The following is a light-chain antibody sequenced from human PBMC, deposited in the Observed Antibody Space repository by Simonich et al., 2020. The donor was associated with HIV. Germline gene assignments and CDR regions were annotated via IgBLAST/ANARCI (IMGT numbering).Light chain of an antibody. CDR3: QQYYTPPWT. V-gene: IGKV4-1*01. J-gene: IGKJ1*01. Sequence: DIVMTQSPDSLAVSLGVRATINCKSIHSILFNSNNNNYFAWFHQKPIQPPNLLIYWASTRESGVPDRFSGSGSGTDFTLTISSLQAEDVAVYYCQQYYTPPWTFGQGTKVEIK. CDR1: HSILFNSNNNNY. CDR2: WAS.